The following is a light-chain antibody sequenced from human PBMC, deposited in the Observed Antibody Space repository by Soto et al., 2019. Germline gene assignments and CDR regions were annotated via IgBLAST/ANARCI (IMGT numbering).Light chain of an antibody. CDR2: DAS. J-gene: IGKJ4*01. Sequence: EIVLTRSPATLSLSPGERATLSCRASQSVSSFFAWYQQKPGQAPRLLIYDASNRAAGIPARFSGSGSGTDFTLTISSLEPEDFAVYYCQQRSNWPLTFGGGTKVEIK. CDR3: QQRSNWPLT. V-gene: IGKV3-11*01. CDR1: QSVSSF.